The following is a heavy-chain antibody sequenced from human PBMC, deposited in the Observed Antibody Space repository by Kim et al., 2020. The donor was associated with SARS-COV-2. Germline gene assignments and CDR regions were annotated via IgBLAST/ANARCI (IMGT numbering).Heavy chain of an antibody. D-gene: IGHD6-19*01. Sequence: GGSLRLSCAASGFTFSSYAMHWVRQAPGKGLEWVAVISYDGSNKYYADSVKGRFTISRDNSKNTLYLQMNSLRAEDTAVYYCARDLGRYSSGWSGAYWGQGTLVTVSS. CDR3: ARDLGRYSSGWSGAY. V-gene: IGHV3-30-3*01. CDR1: GFTFSSYA. J-gene: IGHJ4*02. CDR2: ISYDGSNK.